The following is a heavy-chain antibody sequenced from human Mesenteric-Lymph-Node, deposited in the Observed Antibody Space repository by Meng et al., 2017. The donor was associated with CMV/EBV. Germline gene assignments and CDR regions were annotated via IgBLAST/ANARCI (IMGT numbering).Heavy chain of an antibody. J-gene: IGHJ4*02. CDR3: TTGTTWFPYYSEF. V-gene: IGHV3-74*01. Sequence: GESLKISCAGSGFTFSNYWMNWVRQAPGQGLVWVAHINSGGNNINYAGSVKGRFTISRDNAKDTLYLEMNSLRVEDAGVYCCTTGTTWFPYYSEFWGQGTLVTVSS. CDR2: INSGGNNI. CDR1: GFTFSNYW. D-gene: IGHD3-10*01.